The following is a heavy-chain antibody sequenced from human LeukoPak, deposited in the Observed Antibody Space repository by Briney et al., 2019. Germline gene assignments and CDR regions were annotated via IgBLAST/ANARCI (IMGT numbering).Heavy chain of an antibody. J-gene: IGHJ4*02. V-gene: IGHV3-49*03. D-gene: IGHD6-13*01. Sequence: GGSLRLSCTASGFTFGDYVMNWFRQAPGEGLEWVGFIRSKNYGGTTEYAASVKGRFSISRDDFKTIAYLQMNSLKTEDTAVYYCARGRWQQQPVFDYWGQGTLVTVSS. CDR2: IRSKNYGGTT. CDR3: ARGRWQQQPVFDY. CDR1: GFTFGDYV.